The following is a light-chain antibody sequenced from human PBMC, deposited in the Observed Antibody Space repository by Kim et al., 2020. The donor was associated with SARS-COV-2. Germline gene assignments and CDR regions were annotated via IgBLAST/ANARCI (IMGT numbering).Light chain of an antibody. Sequence: ALGQTVRITCHGDSIRSYYATWYQQKPGQAPRVVIYGKNNRPSGIPDRFSGSSSGDTASLTITCTQAGDEADYYCNSRGSNDNVLFGGGTKLTVL. CDR3: NSRGSNDNVL. CDR1: SIRSYY. J-gene: IGLJ2*01. V-gene: IGLV3-19*01. CDR2: GKN.